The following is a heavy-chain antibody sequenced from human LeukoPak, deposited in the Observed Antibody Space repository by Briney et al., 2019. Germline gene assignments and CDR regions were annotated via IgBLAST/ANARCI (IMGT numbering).Heavy chain of an antibody. CDR3: ATGAMTGLDY. CDR2: LLGGGST. CDR1: GFTVSSNY. Sequence: GGSLRLSYVASGFTVSSNYMNWVRQAPGKGLEWVSVLLGGGSTYYADSVKGRFTISRDNSKNTLYFQMNSLRAEDTAVYYCATGAMTGLDYWGQGTLVTVSS. V-gene: IGHV3-53*01. D-gene: IGHD1-26*01. J-gene: IGHJ4*02.